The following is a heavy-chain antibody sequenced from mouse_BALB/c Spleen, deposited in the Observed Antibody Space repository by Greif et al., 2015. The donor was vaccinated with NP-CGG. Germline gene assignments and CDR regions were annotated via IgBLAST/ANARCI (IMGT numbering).Heavy chain of an antibody. Sequence: EVQGVESGGGLVKPGGSLKLSCAASGFTFSDYYMYWVRQTPEKRLEWVATISDGGSYTYYPDSVKGRFTISRDNAKNNLYLQMSSLKSGDTAMHYCARDYFDYWGQGTTLTVSS. J-gene: IGHJ2*01. V-gene: IGHV5-4*02. CDR2: ISDGGSYT. CDR3: ARDYFDY. CDR1: GFTFSDYY.